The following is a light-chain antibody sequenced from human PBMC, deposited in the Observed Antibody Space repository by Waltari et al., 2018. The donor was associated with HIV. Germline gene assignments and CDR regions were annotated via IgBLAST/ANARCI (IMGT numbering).Light chain of an antibody. Sequence: EVVLTQSPGTLSLSLGERATLSCRASQSVGTNYLAWYQQMPGQRPRLLIYATSTRATGIPDRFSGSGSGTDFALTISRLEPEDFAVYFCQQFGSSPYTFGQGTRLQIK. CDR2: ATS. V-gene: IGKV3-20*01. CDR1: QSVGTNY. CDR3: QQFGSSPYT. J-gene: IGKJ2*01.